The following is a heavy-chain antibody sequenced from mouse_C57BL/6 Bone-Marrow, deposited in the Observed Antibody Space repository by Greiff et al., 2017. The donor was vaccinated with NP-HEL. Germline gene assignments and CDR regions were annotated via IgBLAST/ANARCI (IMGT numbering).Heavy chain of an antibody. CDR1: GFSLTSYA. CDR3: ASIYYGNFYWYFDV. Sequence: VQLQEPGPGLVAPSQSLSITCTVSGFSLTSYAISWVRQPPGKGLEWLGVIWTGGGRTYNSDHISRQSISKENSTSKSFLKMNSLQTNDTARYYCASIYYGNFYWYFDVWGTGTTVTVSS. V-gene: IGHV2-9-1*01. J-gene: IGHJ1*03. D-gene: IGHD2-1*01. CDR2: IWTGGGR.